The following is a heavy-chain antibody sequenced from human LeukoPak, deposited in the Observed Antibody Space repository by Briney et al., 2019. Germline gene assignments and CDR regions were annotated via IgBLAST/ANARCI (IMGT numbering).Heavy chain of an antibody. CDR1: GGSISSSSYY. CDR3: ARLLDTASP. J-gene: IGHJ5*02. D-gene: IGHD5-18*01. Sequence: PSETLSLTCTVSGGSISSSSYYWGWIRQPPGKGLEWIGSIYYSGSTYYNPSLKSRVTISVDTSKNQFSLKLSSVTAADTAVYYCARLLDTASPWGQGTLVTVSS. CDR2: IYYSGST. V-gene: IGHV4-39*01.